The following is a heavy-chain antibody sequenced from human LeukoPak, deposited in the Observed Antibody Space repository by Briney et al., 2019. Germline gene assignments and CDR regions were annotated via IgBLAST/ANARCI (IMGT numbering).Heavy chain of an antibody. CDR2: IYYSGST. Sequence: PSEALSLTCTVSGGSISSYYWSWIRQPPGKGLEWIGYIYYSGSTNYNPSLKSRVTISVDTSKNQFSLKLSSVTAADTAVYYCARGPTRRGPFDYWGQGTLVTVSS. V-gene: IGHV4-59*01. D-gene: IGHD3-10*01. CDR1: GGSISSYY. J-gene: IGHJ4*02. CDR3: ARGPTRRGPFDY.